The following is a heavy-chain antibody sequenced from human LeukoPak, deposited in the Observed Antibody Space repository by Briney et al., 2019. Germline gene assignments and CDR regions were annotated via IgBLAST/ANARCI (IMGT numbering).Heavy chain of an antibody. V-gene: IGHV1-8*01. J-gene: IGHJ5*02. D-gene: IGHD5-12*01. CDR2: MNPNSGNT. Sequence: RASVKVSCKASGYTFTNDDINWVRQATGQGLEWMGWMNPNSGNTGYAQKFQGRVTMTRNTSINTAYMELSSLRSEDTAVYYCARAAVATRRGSWFDPWGQGTLVTVSS. CDR1: GYTFTNDD. CDR3: ARAAVATRRGSWFDP.